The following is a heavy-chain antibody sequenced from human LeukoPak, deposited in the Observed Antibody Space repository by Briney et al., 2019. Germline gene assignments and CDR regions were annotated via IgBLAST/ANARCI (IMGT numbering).Heavy chain of an antibody. CDR2: IWYDRSNK. D-gene: IGHD5-12*01. CDR1: GFTFSSYG. Sequence: GGSLRLSCAASGFTFSSYGMHWVRQAPGKGLEWVAVIWYDRSNKYYADSVKGRFTISRDNSKNTLYPQMNSLRAEDTAVYYCVRDAGYHYYYNYMDVWGKGTTVTVSS. J-gene: IGHJ6*03. V-gene: IGHV3-33*01. CDR3: VRDAGYHYYYNYMDV.